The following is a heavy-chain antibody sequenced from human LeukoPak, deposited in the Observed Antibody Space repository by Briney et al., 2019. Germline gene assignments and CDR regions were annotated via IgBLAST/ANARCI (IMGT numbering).Heavy chain of an antibody. CDR2: IYYSGST. CDR1: GGSISSYY. V-gene: IGHV4-59*08. CDR3: AGRIAVAGTGWWYFDL. J-gene: IGHJ2*01. Sequence: SETLSLTCTVSGGSISSYYWSWIRQPPGKGLEWIGYIYYSGSTNYNPSLKSRVTISVDTSENQFSLKLSSVTAADTAVYYCAGRIAVAGTGWWYFDLWGRGTLVTVSS. D-gene: IGHD6-19*01.